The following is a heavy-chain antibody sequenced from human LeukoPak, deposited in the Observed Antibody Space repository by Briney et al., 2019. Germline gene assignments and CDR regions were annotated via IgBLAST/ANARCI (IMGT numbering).Heavy chain of an antibody. CDR2: ISSSGSTI. V-gene: IGHV3-48*03. CDR1: GFTFSSYE. D-gene: IGHD3-10*01. CDR3: ARGYYYGSGGYRN. J-gene: IGHJ4*02. Sequence: GGSLRLSCAASGFTFSSYEMNWVRQAPGKGLEWVSYISSSGSTIYYADSVKGRFTISRDNAKNSLYLQMNSLRAEDTAVYYCARGYYYGSGGYRNWGQGTLVTVSS.